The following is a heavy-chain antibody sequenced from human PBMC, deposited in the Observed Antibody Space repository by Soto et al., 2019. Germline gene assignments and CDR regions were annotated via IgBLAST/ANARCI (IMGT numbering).Heavy chain of an antibody. CDR3: ARPLHTALLSYGPGYFDY. Sequence: VASVKVSCKASGYTFTSYYIHWVRQAPGQGLEWMGIINPSGGSTSHAQKFQGRVTMTRDTSTSTVYMELSSLRSDDTAVYYCARPLHTALLSYGPGYFDYWGQGTLVTVSS. CDR1: GYTFTSYY. CDR2: INPSGGST. J-gene: IGHJ4*02. D-gene: IGHD5-18*01. V-gene: IGHV1-46*01.